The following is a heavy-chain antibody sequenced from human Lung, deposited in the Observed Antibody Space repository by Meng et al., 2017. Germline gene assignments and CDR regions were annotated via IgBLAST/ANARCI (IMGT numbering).Heavy chain of an antibody. Sequence: QVQLQQWGAGSLTPSETLSLTCVVSGGSFSDYYWSWIRQPPGKGLEWIGEINHSGSTNYNPSLESRATISVDTSQNNLSLKLSSVTAADSAVYYCARGPTTMAHDFDYWGQGTLVTVSS. CDR1: GGSFSDYY. J-gene: IGHJ4*02. CDR2: INHSGST. V-gene: IGHV4-34*01. CDR3: ARGPTTMAHDFDY. D-gene: IGHD4-11*01.